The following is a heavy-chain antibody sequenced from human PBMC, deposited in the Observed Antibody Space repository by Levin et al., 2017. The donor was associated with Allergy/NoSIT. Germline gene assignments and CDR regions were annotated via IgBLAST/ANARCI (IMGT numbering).Heavy chain of an antibody. CDR1: GFTFSSYW. J-gene: IGHJ6*03. Sequence: GGSLRLSCAASGFTFSSYWMSWVRQAPGKGLEWVANIKQDGSEKYYVDSVKGRFTISRDNAKNSLYLQMNSLRAEDTAVYYCARSMRDIPGYYYYMDVWGKGTTVTVSS. V-gene: IGHV3-7*01. CDR2: IKQDGSEK. D-gene: IGHD2-2*02. CDR3: ARSMRDIPGYYYYMDV.